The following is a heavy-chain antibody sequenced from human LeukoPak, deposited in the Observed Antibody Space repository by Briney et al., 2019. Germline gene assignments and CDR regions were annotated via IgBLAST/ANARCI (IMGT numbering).Heavy chain of an antibody. CDR3: AKGRWLQRTMFDY. CDR2: ISGSGGST. J-gene: IGHJ4*02. D-gene: IGHD5-24*01. V-gene: IGHV3-23*01. Sequence: GGSLRLSCAASGFTFSSYAMSWVRQAPGKGLEWVSAISGSGGSTYYADSVKGRFTISRDNSENTLYLQMNSLRAEDTAVYYCAKGRWLQRTMFDYWGQGTLVTVSS. CDR1: GFTFSSYA.